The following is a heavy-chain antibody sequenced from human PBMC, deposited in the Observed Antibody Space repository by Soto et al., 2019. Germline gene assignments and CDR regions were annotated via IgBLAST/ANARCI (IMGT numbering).Heavy chain of an antibody. D-gene: IGHD2-8*01. Sequence: PGGSLRLSCSDSGFTFRNAGMSWVRQAPGKGLEWVGRIKSKTDGGTTDYAAPVKGRFTISRDDSKNTLYLHMNSLKTEDTAVYYCTTLGSRYCTNGVCYTHAFDIWGQGTMVTV. J-gene: IGHJ3*02. CDR1: GFTFRNAG. CDR2: IKSKTDGGTT. V-gene: IGHV3-15*01. CDR3: TTLGSRYCTNGVCYTHAFDI.